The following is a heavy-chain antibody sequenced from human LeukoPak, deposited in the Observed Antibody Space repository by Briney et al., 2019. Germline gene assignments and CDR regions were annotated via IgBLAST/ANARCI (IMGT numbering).Heavy chain of an antibody. CDR2: ISGSGGST. J-gene: IGHJ4*02. CDR1: GFTFSSNA. D-gene: IGHD2-21*01. Sequence: PGGSLRLSCAASGFTFSSNAMSWVRQAPGKGLEWVSAISGSGGSTYYANSVKGRFTISRDNSKNTLYLQMNNLRAEDTAVYYCAKYVRDVVIELDYWGQGTQVTVSP. V-gene: IGHV3-23*01. CDR3: AKYVRDVVIELDY.